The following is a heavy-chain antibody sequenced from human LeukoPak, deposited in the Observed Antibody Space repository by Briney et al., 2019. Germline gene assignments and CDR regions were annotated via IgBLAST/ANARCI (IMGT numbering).Heavy chain of an antibody. CDR2: IYYSGST. V-gene: IGHV4-39*07. D-gene: IGHD2-21*01. J-gene: IGHJ4*02. Sequence: SETLSLTCTVSGGSISSTNYYWGWIRQPPGTGLEWIGSIYYSGSTYYNPSLQSRVTVSVDTSKNQVSLKLTSVTAADTAVYYCATSPLRFFNYWGQGTLVTVSS. CDR1: GGSISSTNYY. CDR3: ATSPLRFFNY.